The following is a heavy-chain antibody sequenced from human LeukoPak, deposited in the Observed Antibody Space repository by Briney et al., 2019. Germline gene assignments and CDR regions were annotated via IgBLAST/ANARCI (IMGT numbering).Heavy chain of an antibody. V-gene: IGHV3-20*04. CDR3: ASVGGAAAGTDHYYYYMDV. CDR1: GFTFDDYG. J-gene: IGHJ6*03. Sequence: PGGSLRLSCAASGFTFDDYGMSWVRQAPGKGLEWVSGINWNGGSTGYADSVKGRFTISRDNAKNSLYLQMNSLRAEDTAVYYCASVGGAAAGTDHYYYYMDVWGKGTTVTVSS. CDR2: INWNGGST. D-gene: IGHD6-13*01.